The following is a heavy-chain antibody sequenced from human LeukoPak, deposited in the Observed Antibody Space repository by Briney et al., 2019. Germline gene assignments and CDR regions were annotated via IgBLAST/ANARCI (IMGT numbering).Heavy chain of an antibody. CDR3: ARGGLTPGWFDP. Sequence: SQTLSLTCAVSGGSISSGGYSWSWIRQPPGKGLEWIGYIYHSGSTYYNPSLKGRVTISVDRSKNQFSLKLSSVTAADTAVYYCARGGLTPGWFDPWGQGTLVTVSS. J-gene: IGHJ5*02. CDR1: GGSISSGGYS. V-gene: IGHV4-30-2*01. D-gene: IGHD1-14*01. CDR2: IYHSGST.